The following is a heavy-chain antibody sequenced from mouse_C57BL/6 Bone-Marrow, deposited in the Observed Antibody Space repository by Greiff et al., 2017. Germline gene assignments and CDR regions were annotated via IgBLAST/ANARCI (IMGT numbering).Heavy chain of an antibody. Sequence: VQLQQSGPELVRPGVSVKISCKGSGYTFTDYAMHWVKQSPAKSLEWIGDISTDYGDASYNQKFKDKATMTVDKSSSTAYMELARLTSEDSAVXYCAGMVYDGYYVALAYWGQGTLVTVSA. V-gene: IGHV1-67*01. CDR2: ISTDYGDA. CDR3: AGMVYDGYYVALAY. J-gene: IGHJ3*01. CDR1: GYTFTDYA. D-gene: IGHD2-3*01.